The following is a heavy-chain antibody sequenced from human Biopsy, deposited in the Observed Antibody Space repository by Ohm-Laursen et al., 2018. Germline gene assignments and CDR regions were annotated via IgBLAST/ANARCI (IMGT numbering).Heavy chain of an antibody. Sequence: SVKVSCNASGYTLTTYYIHWVRQAPEQGLQWMGIINPGGNSTAYTQNFQGRVTMTWDTSTTTVYMELSSLRSEDTAVYYCVLASFDYWGQGTLVTVPS. CDR2: INPGGNST. CDR3: VLASFDY. CDR1: GYTLTTYY. V-gene: IGHV1-46*01. J-gene: IGHJ4*02.